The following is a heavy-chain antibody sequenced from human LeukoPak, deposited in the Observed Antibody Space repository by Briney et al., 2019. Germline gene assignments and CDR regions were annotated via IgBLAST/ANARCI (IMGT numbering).Heavy chain of an antibody. CDR1: DDSITMYY. D-gene: IGHD4-11*01. J-gene: IGHJ6*03. CDR3: ARGRVSSSTWYSTYYYFFYMDF. V-gene: IGHV4-59*01. CDR2: VDHTGST. Sequence: SETLSLTCTVSDDSITMYYWTWIRQPPGQGLEWIGYVDHTGSTKFNPSLNGRVSISRDTSNNFFSLRLRSVTAADTAVYFCARGRVSSSTWYSTYYYFFYMDFWGKGTTVTVSS.